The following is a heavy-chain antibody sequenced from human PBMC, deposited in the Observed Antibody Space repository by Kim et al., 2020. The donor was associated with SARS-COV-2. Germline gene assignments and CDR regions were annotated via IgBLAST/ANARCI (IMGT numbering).Heavy chain of an antibody. J-gene: IGHJ5*02. Sequence: SVKGRFTISRDKSKNTLYLQMNSLRAEDTAVYYCARDPTVSVDGGDWFDPWGQGTLVTVSS. V-gene: IGHV3-30*07. CDR3: ARDPTVSVDGGDWFDP. D-gene: IGHD4-4*01.